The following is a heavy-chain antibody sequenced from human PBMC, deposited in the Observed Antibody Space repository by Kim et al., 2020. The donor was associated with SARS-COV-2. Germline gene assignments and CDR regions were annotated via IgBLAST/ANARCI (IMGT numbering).Heavy chain of an antibody. V-gene: IGHV4-4*07. CDR3: ARAFSYYYDSSGYYYYYYGRAV. J-gene: IGHJ6*04. Sequence: SETLSLTCTVSGGSISSYYWSWIRQPAGKGLEWIGRIYTSGSTNYNPSLKSRVTISVDTSKNQFSLKLSSVTAADTAVYYCARAFSYYYDSSGYYYYYYGRAVWGKGTTVTVSS. D-gene: IGHD3-22*01. CDR1: GGSISSYY. CDR2: IYTSGST.